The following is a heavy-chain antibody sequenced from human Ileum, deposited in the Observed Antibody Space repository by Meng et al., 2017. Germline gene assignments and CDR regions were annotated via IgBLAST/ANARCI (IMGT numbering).Heavy chain of an antibody. V-gene: IGHV3-74*01. CDR3: VRGVNKYYYGMDV. CDR1: GFTFSSYW. CDR2: ISSDGSST. J-gene: IGHJ6*02. D-gene: IGHD3-10*01. Sequence: GESLKISCAASGFTFSSYWMHWVRQAPGKGLVWVSRISSDGSSTSYADSVKGRFTISRDNAKNTLYLQMNSLRAEDTAVYYCVRGVNKYYYGMDVWGQGTTVTVSS.